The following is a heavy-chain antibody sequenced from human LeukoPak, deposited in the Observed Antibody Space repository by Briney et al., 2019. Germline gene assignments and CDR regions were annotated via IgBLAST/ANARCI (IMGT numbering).Heavy chain of an antibody. J-gene: IGHJ4*02. D-gene: IGHD1-14*01. V-gene: IGHV4-31*11. CDR2: IYDSGAT. CDR1: GGSISDGGDY. Sequence: SQTLSHTCAVSGGSISDGGDYWCWIRQHPGKGLEWIGYIYDSGATYYSPALQSRVAISVDTSDNKFSLKMRSLTAADTAVYYCARGGDRRGFDYWGQGTLVTVSS. CDR3: ARGGDRRGFDY.